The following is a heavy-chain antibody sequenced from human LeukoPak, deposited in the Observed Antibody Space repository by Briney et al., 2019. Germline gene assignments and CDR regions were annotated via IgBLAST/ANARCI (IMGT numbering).Heavy chain of an antibody. J-gene: IGHJ5*02. Sequence: GASVKVSCKASGGTFSSYAISWVRQAPGQGLEWMGGIIPIFGTANYAQKFQGRVTLTRNTSTSTAYMELSSLRSDDTAVYYCARGLLSFMRSDYSNYWDNWFDPWGQGTLVTVSS. CDR1: GGTFSSYA. D-gene: IGHD4-11*01. CDR3: ARGLLSFMRSDYSNYWDNWFDP. CDR2: IIPIFGTA. V-gene: IGHV1-69*05.